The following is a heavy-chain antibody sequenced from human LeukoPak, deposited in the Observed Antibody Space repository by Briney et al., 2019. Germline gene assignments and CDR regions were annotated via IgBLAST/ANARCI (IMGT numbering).Heavy chain of an antibody. J-gene: IGHJ4*02. CDR2: ISYDGSNK. V-gene: IGHV3-30-3*01. D-gene: IGHD3-22*01. Sequence: PGGSLRLSCAASGFTFSSYAMHWVRQAPGKGLEWVAVISYDGSNKYYADSVKGRFTISRDNSKNTLYLQMNSLRAEDTAVYYCARETFITMIVGIQLPGTNYFDYWGQGTLVTVSS. CDR1: GFTFSSYA. CDR3: ARETFITMIVGIQLPGTNYFDY.